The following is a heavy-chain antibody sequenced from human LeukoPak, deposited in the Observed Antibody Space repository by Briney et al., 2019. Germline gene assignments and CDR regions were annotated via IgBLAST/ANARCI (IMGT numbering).Heavy chain of an antibody. CDR2: IGTSGNTI. Sequence: GGSLRLSCATSGFTFSGYIMNWVRQAPGKGLEWVSFIGTSGNTIYYADSVKGRFTVSRDNAKNSLYLQMNSLRAEDTAVYYCARDQWLDYWGRGTLVTVSS. CDR3: ARDQWLDY. D-gene: IGHD6-19*01. V-gene: IGHV3-48*01. J-gene: IGHJ4*02. CDR1: GFTFSGYI.